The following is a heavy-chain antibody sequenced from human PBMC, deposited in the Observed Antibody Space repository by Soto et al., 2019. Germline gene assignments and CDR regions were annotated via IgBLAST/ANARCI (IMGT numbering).Heavy chain of an antibody. J-gene: IGHJ6*02. CDR1: GGSVSSGDYF. CDR2: IYYSGST. Sequence: SETLSLTCTVSGGSVSSGDYFWSWLRQSPGKRLEWIAYIYYSGSTNYNPSLKSRATISVDTSKSQVSLTLTSTTAADAALYYCARSPNYYYYGFDVWGQGTAVTVSS. D-gene: IGHD3-10*01. V-gene: IGHV4-61*08. CDR3: ARSPNYYYYGFDV.